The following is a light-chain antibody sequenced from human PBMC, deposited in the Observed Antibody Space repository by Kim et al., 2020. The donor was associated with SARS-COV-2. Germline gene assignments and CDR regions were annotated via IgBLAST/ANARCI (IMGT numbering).Light chain of an antibody. J-gene: IGKJ4*01. CDR3: QQSYSATRLT. CDR1: QSISRY. Sequence: DIQMTQSPSSLSASVGDRVTITCRASQSISRYVNWYQQKPGKAPKLLIYVASSLHSGVPSRFSGSGSGTDFTLTISSLQPEEFATYYCQQSYSATRLTFGGGTKVDIK. CDR2: VAS. V-gene: IGKV1-39*01.